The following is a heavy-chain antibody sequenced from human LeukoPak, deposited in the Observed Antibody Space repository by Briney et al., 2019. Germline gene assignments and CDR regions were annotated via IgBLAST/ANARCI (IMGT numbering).Heavy chain of an antibody. CDR2: TYYRSKWHN. J-gene: IGHJ4*02. D-gene: IGHD1-26*01. Sequence: SQTLSLTCAISGDSVSNKNTAWNWIRQSPSRGLEWLGRTYYRSKWHNTYAASVKSRITINPDTSKNQFSLQLNSVTPEDTAVYYCARGQGGATDYWGQGTLVTVSS. CDR1: GDSVSNKNTA. CDR3: ARGQGGATDY. V-gene: IGHV6-1*01.